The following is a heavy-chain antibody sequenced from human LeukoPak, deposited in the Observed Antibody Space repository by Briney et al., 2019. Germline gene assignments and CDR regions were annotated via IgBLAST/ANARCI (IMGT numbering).Heavy chain of an antibody. V-gene: IGHV3-23*01. CDR2: ISGSGGST. Sequence: TGGSLRLSCAASGFTFSSYAMSWVRQAPGKGLEWVSAISGSGGSTYYADSVKGRFTISRDNSKNSLYLQMNSLRTEDTALYYCAKDKFYGVGYYYGMDVWGQGTTVTVSS. J-gene: IGHJ6*02. CDR3: AKDKFYGVGYYYGMDV. CDR1: GFTFSSYA. D-gene: IGHD4-17*01.